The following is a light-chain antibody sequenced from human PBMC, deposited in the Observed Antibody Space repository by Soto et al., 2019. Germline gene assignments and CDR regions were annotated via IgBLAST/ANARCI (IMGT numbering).Light chain of an antibody. CDR1: QSVRSSY. Sequence: EIVLTQSPGTLSLSPGERATLSCRASQSVRSSYLAWYQQKPGQAPRLLIYGASSRATGIPDRFSGSGSGTDFTLTISRLEPEDFAVYYCQQYGSSPTFGPGPKVDIK. CDR3: QQYGSSPT. CDR2: GAS. J-gene: IGKJ3*01. V-gene: IGKV3-20*01.